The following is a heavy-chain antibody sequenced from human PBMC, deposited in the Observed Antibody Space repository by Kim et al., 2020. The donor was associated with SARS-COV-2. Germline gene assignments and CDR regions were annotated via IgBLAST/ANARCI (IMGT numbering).Heavy chain of an antibody. CDR1: GASINNHH. CDR2: INYSGTT. V-gene: IGHV4-59*11. J-gene: IGHJ6*02. CDR3: ARYVSGDARRSFYYGLDV. D-gene: IGHD1-26*01. Sequence: SETLSLTCTVSGASINNHHWAWIRQPPGKGLDWIGFINYSGTTTYNPSLKSRVTISVDTSKNQFSLKLTSVTAADTALYHCARYVSGDARRSFYYGLDVWDQGTTVTVSS.